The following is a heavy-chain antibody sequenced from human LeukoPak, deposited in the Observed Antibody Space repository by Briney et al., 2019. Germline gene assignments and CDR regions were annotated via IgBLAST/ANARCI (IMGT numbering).Heavy chain of an antibody. CDR1: GFTFSDYA. J-gene: IGHJ6*02. CDR2: IYHSGST. D-gene: IGHD2-2*01. Sequence: GSLRLSCEASGFTFSDYAMNWVRQPRGKGLEWIGEIYHSGSTNYDPSLKSRVTISVDKSKNQFSLKLSSVTAADTAVYYCARTICGTSCPRSGMDVWGQGTTVTVSS. V-gene: IGHV4-34*01. CDR3: ARTICGTSCPRSGMDV.